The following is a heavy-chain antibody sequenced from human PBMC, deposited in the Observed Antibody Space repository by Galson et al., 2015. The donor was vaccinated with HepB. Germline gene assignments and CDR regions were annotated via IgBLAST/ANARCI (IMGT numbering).Heavy chain of an antibody. V-gene: IGHV3-15*01. CDR2: IKSKTDGGTT. J-gene: IGHJ4*02. CDR1: RFTFSNAW. Sequence: SLRLSCAASRFTFSNAWMSWVRQAPGKGLEWVGRIKSKTDGGTTDYAAPVKGRFTISRDDSKNTLCLQMNSLKTEDTAVYYCTTPPWYSSGWYEDYWGQGTLVTVSS. D-gene: IGHD6-19*01. CDR3: TTPPWYSSGWYEDY.